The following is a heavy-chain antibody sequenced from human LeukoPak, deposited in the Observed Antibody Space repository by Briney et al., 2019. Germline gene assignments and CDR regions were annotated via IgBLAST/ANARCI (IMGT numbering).Heavy chain of an antibody. CDR1: GYTFTSYY. V-gene: IGHV1-46*01. CDR2: INPSGGST. D-gene: IGHD4-23*01. CDR3: ARDNSVEDTAWWFDP. Sequence: ASVKVSCKASGYTFTSYYMHWVRQAPGQGLEWMGIINPSGGSTSYAQKFQGRVTMTRDMSTSTDYIELSSLRSEETAVYYCARDNSVEDTAWWFDPWGQGTLVTVSS. J-gene: IGHJ5*02.